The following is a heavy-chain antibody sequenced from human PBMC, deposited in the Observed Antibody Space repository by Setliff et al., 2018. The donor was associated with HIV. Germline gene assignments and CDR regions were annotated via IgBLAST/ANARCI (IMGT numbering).Heavy chain of an antibody. Sequence: ASVKVSCKASGYTFLNYGISWVRQAPGRGLEWMAWINVGNGNTKTARKFQGRVALTTDTSTSTAHMELRNLRSDDTAVYYCARGLSIAVVPTAPNYGDYILNDYWGQGTLVTVSS. V-gene: IGHV1-18*01. D-gene: IGHD4-17*01. CDR1: GYTFLNYG. CDR2: INVGNGNT. J-gene: IGHJ4*02. CDR3: ARGLSIAVVPTAPNYGDYILNDY.